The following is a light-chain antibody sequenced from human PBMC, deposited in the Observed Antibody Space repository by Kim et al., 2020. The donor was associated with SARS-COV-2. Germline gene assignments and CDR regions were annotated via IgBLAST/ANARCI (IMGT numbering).Light chain of an antibody. V-gene: IGKV1-8*01. Sequence: AIRMTQSPSSFSASTGDRVTITCRASQGISSYLAWYQQKPGKARKLLIYAASTLQSGVPSRFSGSGSGTDFTLTISCLQSEDFATYYCQQYYSYPPWTFGQGTKVDIK. J-gene: IGKJ1*01. CDR1: QGISSY. CDR3: QQYYSYPPWT. CDR2: AAS.